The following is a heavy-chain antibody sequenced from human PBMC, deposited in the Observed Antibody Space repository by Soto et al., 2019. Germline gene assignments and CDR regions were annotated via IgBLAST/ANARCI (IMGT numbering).Heavy chain of an antibody. D-gene: IGHD6-13*01. Sequence: PSETLSLTCTVSGGSISSSSYYWGWIRQPPGKGLEWIGSIYYSGSTYYNPSLKSRVTISVDTSKNQFSLKLSSVTAADTAVYYCASPSIAAAGTSYDYGGQGTLVTVSS. V-gene: IGHV4-39*01. CDR3: ASPSIAAAGTSYDY. CDR2: IYYSGST. J-gene: IGHJ4*02. CDR1: GGSISSSSYY.